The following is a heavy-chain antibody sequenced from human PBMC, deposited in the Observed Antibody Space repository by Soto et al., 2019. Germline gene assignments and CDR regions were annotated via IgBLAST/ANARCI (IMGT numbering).Heavy chain of an antibody. D-gene: IGHD6-13*01. CDR2: ISYDGSNK. CDR3: AKEMGYSSSWVYYYYGMDV. V-gene: IGHV3-30*18. J-gene: IGHJ6*02. Sequence: LRLSCAASGFTFSSYGMHWVRQAPGKGLEWVAVISYDGSNKYYADSVKGRFTISRDNSKNTLYLQMNSLRAEDTAVYYCAKEMGYSSSWVYYYYGMDVWGQGTTVTVSS. CDR1: GFTFSSYG.